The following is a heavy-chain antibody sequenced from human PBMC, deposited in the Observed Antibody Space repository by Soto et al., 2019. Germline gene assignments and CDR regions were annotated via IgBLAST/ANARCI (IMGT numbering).Heavy chain of an antibody. CDR3: ARLNDYYYYMDV. Sequence: GGSLRLSCAASGFTFSSYAMHWVRQAPGKGLEYVSAISSNGGSTYYANSVKGRFTISRDNSKNTRYLQMGCLRAEDMAVYYCARLNDYYYYMDVWGKGTTVTVSS. J-gene: IGHJ6*03. V-gene: IGHV3-64*01. CDR2: ISSNGGST. CDR1: GFTFSSYA.